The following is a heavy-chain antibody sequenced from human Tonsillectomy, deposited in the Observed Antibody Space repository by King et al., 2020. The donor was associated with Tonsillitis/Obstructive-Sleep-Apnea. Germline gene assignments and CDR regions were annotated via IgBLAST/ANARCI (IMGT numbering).Heavy chain of an antibody. J-gene: IGHJ4*02. CDR2: ISVYNGNT. CDR3: AREGIAARPDFDY. D-gene: IGHD6-6*01. V-gene: IGHV1-18*01. Sequence: QLVQSGAEVKKPGASVKVSCKTSGYTFTNYEISWVRQAPGQGLEWMGWISVYNGNTNYPQKLQGRVTMTTDTTTSTAYMELRSLRSDDTAVYYCAREGIAARPDFDYWGQGTLVTVSS. CDR1: GYTFTNYE.